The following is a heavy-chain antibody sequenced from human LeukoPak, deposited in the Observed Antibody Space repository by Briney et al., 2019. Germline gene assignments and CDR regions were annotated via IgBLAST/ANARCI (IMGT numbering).Heavy chain of an antibody. V-gene: IGHV4-34*01. J-gene: IGHJ4*02. D-gene: IGHD4-17*01. CDR2: INHSGST. CDR3: ALTTVTSDFDY. CDR1: GGSISSYY. Sequence: SETLSLTCTVSGGSISSYYWSWIRQPPGKGLEWIGEINHSGSTNYNPSLKSRVTISVDTSKNQFSLKLSSVTAADTAVYYCALTTVTSDFDYWGQGTLVTVSS.